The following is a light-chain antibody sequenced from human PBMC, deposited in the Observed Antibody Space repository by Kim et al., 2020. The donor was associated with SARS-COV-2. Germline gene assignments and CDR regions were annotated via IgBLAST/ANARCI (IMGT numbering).Light chain of an antibody. J-gene: IGLJ3*02. CDR3: QSYDTSLTAV. V-gene: IGLV1-40*01. Sequence: GQKGTSSYTGSRSIIGAGYDVHWYQHIPGTTPKLLIQANNIRPSGIPDRFSASKSDTSASLAITGLQAEDEADYYCQSYDTSLTAVFGGGTKLTVL. CDR2: ANN. CDR1: RSIIGAGYD.